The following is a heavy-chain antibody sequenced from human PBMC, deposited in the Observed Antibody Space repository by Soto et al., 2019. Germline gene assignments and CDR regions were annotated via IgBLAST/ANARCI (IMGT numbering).Heavy chain of an antibody. V-gene: IGHV1-46*03. CDR1: GYTFTSYY. J-gene: IGHJ4*02. D-gene: IGHD4-17*01. CDR2: INPSGGST. Sequence: ASVKVSCKASGYTFTSYYMHWVRQAPGQGLEWMGIINPSGGSTSYAQKFQGRVTMTRDTSTSTVYMELSSLRSEDTAVYYCARVGTTVTLSWNYFDYWGQGTLVTVSS. CDR3: ARVGTTVTLSWNYFDY.